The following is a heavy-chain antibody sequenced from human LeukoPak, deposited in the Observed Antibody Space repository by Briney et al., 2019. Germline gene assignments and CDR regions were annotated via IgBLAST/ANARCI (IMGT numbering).Heavy chain of an antibody. Sequence: PGGSLRLSCAASEFTFSIYAMSWVRQAPGKGLEWVSSITSSGAGTYYPDSVKGRFTISRDNSENTLYLQMNSLRAEDTAVYYCAKDRPNYYDTSGHYYRRNGDCWGQGTLVTVS. V-gene: IGHV3-23*01. CDR3: AKDRPNYYDTSGHYYRRNGDC. CDR1: EFTFSIYA. J-gene: IGHJ4*02. CDR2: ITSSGAGT. D-gene: IGHD3-22*01.